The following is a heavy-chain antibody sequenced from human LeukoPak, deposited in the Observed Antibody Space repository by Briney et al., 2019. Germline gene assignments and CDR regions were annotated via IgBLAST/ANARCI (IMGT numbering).Heavy chain of an antibody. CDR1: GGSFSGYY. D-gene: IGHD3-10*01. Sequence: SETLSLTCAVYGGSFSGYYWSWIRQPPGKGLEWIGEINHSGSTNYNPSLKSRVTISVDTSKNQFSLKLSSVTAADTAVYYCASGPLPPSPFDYWGQGTLVTVPS. CDR2: INHSGST. V-gene: IGHV4-34*01. J-gene: IGHJ4*02. CDR3: ASGPLPPSPFDY.